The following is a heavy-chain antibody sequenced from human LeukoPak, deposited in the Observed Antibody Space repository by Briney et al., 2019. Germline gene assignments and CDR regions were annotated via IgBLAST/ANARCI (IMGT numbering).Heavy chain of an antibody. V-gene: IGHV3-30*04. CDR3: ARESYGDNPGNGMDV. D-gene: IGHD4-17*01. CDR2: ISYDGSNK. J-gene: IGHJ6*02. CDR1: GFTFSSYA. Sequence: GRSLRLSCAASGFTFSSYAMHWVRQAPGKGLEWVAVISYDGSNKYYADSVKGRFTISRDNFKNTLYLQMNSLRAEDTAVYYCARESYGDNPGNGMDVWGQGTTVTVSS.